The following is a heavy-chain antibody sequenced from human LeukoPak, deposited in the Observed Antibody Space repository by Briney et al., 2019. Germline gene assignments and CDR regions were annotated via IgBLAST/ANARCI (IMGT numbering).Heavy chain of an antibody. Sequence: ASVKVSCTASGYTFTGYYMRWVRQAPGQGLEWMGWINPNSGGTNYAQKFQGRVTMTRDTSISTAYMELSRLRSDDTAVYYCARASKIVVVPAATPPDPWGQGTLVTVSS. V-gene: IGHV1-2*02. CDR2: INPNSGGT. CDR3: ARASKIVVVPAATPPDP. D-gene: IGHD2-2*01. J-gene: IGHJ5*02. CDR1: GYTFTGYY.